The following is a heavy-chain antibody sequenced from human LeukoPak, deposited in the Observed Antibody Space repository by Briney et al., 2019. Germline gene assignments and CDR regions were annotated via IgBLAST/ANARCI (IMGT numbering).Heavy chain of an antibody. CDR1: GGSFSGYY. Sequence: SETLSLTCAVYGGSFSGYYWSWIRQPPGKGLEWIGEINHSGSTNYNPSLKSRVTISVDTSKDQFSLKLSSVTAADTAVYYCARGWYSSGWYDYWGQGTLVTVSS. J-gene: IGHJ4*02. CDR3: ARGWYSSGWYDY. V-gene: IGHV4-34*01. CDR2: INHSGST. D-gene: IGHD6-19*01.